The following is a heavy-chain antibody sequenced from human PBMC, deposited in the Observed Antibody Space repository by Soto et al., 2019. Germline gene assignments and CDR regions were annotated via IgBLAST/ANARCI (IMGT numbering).Heavy chain of an antibody. CDR3: ASRGLYCTNGVCYKDYFDY. D-gene: IGHD2-8*01. CDR2: ISGSGGST. CDR1: GFTFSSYA. J-gene: IGHJ4*02. Sequence: GGSLRLSCAASGFTFSSYAMSWVGQAPGKGLEWVSAISGSGGSTYYADSVKGRFTISRDNSKNTLYLQMNSLRAEDTAVYYCASRGLYCTNGVCYKDYFDYWGQGT. V-gene: IGHV3-23*01.